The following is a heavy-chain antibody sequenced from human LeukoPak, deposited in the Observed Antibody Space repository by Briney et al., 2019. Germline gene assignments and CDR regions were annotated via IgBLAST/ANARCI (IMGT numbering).Heavy chain of an antibody. D-gene: IGHD1-26*01. Sequence: GGSLRLSCVASGFMFSKAWMSWVRQASGKGLEWVGRIRSKANSYATAYAASVKGRFTISRDDSKNTAYLQMNSLKTEDTAVYYCTRLVGATPNDAFDIWGQGTMVTVSS. V-gene: IGHV3-73*01. CDR1: GFMFSKAW. CDR3: TRLVGATPNDAFDI. J-gene: IGHJ3*02. CDR2: IRSKANSYAT.